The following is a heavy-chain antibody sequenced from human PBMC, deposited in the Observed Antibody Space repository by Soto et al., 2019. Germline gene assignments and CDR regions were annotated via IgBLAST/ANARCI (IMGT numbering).Heavy chain of an antibody. CDR1: GGSISRYY. Sequence: PSETLSLTCTVSGGSISRYYWSWIRQPPGKGLEWIGYIYYSGTTNYNPSLRSRVTISVDTSNNQSSLRLTSVTAADTAVYFCSRAPSAYSRGYGMDVWGQGTTVTVSS. V-gene: IGHV4-59*01. D-gene: IGHD5-18*01. J-gene: IGHJ6*02. CDR3: SRAPSAYSRGYGMDV. CDR2: IYYSGTT.